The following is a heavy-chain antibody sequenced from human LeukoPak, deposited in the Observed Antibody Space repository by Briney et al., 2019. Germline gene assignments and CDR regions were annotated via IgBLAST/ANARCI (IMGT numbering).Heavy chain of an antibody. CDR3: AKGRDGYNAGYDY. CDR2: ISSTGTTI. CDR1: GFTFSSYE. V-gene: IGHV3-48*03. Sequence: GGSLRLSCAASGFTFSSYEMNWVRQAPGKGLEWVSYISSTGTTIYYADSVKGRFTISRDNAKNSLYLQMNSLRAEDTAVYYCAKGRDGYNAGYDYWGQGTLVTVSS. J-gene: IGHJ4*02. D-gene: IGHD5-24*01.